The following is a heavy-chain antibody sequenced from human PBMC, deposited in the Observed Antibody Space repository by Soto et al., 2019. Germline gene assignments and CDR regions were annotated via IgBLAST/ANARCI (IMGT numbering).Heavy chain of an antibody. V-gene: IGHV5-51*01. CDR1: VYSFTNYW. D-gene: IGHD4-4*01. CDR3: ARHQTTVTTFDY. CDR2: IYPGDSDT. J-gene: IGHJ4*02. Sequence: PGLCLEISCKGSVYSFTNYWIDCVRQMPGKGLEWMGIIYPGDSDTRYSPSFQGQVTISADKSISTAYLQWSSLKASDTAMYYCARHQTTVTTFDYWGQGTLVTVSS.